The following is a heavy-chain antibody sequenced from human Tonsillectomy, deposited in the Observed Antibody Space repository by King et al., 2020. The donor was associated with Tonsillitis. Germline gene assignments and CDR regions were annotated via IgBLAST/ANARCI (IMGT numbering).Heavy chain of an antibody. J-gene: IGHJ4*02. CDR1: GYTFTSYD. CDR3: ARAYYGSGSYHFDY. D-gene: IGHD3-10*01. CDR2: MNPNSGNT. V-gene: IGHV1-8*02. Sequence: VQLVESGAEVKKPGASVKVSCTASGYTFTSYDINWVRQATGQGLEWRGWMNPNSGNTGYAQKFQGRVTMTRNTSISTAYMELSSLRSEDTAVYYCARAYYGSGSYHFDYWGQGTLVTVSS.